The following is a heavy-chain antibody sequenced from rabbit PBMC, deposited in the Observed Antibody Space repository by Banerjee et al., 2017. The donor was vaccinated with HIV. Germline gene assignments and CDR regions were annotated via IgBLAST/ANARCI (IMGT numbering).Heavy chain of an antibody. D-gene: IGHD2-1*01. Sequence: QLKETGGGLVQPGGSLTLSCKASGFIFSSYSMSWVRQAPGKGLEWIGIIYAGKGSTDYASWVNGRFTISSDNAQNTVDLQMNSLTAADTATYFCARVHNDDYGDYGYFNLWGPGTLVTVS. CDR1: GFIFSSYS. V-gene: IGHV1S7*01. J-gene: IGHJ4*01. CDR3: ARVHNDDYGDYGYFNL. CDR2: IYAGKGST.